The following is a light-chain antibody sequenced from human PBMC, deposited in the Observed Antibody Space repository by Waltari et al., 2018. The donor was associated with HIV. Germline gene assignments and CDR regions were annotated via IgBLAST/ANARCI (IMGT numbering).Light chain of an antibody. Sequence: SSVLTQPPSVSVAPGKTARITCGGNNIERKSVHWYQQKPGQAPALVIYYDSHRPSGIPERFSGSNSGDTATLTISRVGDGDEADYYCQVWDSSSDHVLFGGGTKLTVL. CDR3: QVWDSSSDHVL. CDR2: YDS. V-gene: IGLV3-21*04. CDR1: NIERKS. J-gene: IGLJ3*02.